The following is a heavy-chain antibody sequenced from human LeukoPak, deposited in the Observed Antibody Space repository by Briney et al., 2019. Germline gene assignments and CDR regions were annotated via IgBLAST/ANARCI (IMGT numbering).Heavy chain of an antibody. J-gene: IGHJ6*02. D-gene: IGHD3-10*01. CDR2: INPSGGRT. V-gene: IGHV1-46*01. Sequence: ASVKVSCKASGYTFTSYYMHWVRQAPGQGLEWMGIINPSGGRTSYAQKFQGRVTMTRDTSTRTVYMELSSLRSEDTAVYYCVREVTMVRGVITFYHYNGMDVWGQGTAVTASS. CDR3: VREVTMVRGVITFYHYNGMDV. CDR1: GYTFTSYY.